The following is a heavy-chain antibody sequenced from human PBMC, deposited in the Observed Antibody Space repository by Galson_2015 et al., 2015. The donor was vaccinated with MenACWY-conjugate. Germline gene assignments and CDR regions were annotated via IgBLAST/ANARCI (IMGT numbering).Heavy chain of an antibody. V-gene: IGHV5-51*01. CDR1: GYSITGHW. CDR3: ARSGSGTWYFDL. D-gene: IGHD1-26*01. J-gene: IGHJ2*01. CDR2: IYPGDSDT. Sequence: SGAEVKKPGESLRISCKLSGYSITGHWIGWARQMPGKGLEWMGIIYPGDSDTRYSPSFQGRVTFSVDKSISTAYLQLSSLKASDTAMYYCARSGSGTWYFDLWGRGTLVTVSS.